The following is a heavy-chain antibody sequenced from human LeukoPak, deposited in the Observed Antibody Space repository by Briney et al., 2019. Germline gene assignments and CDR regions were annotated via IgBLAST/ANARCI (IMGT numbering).Heavy chain of an antibody. J-gene: IGHJ4*02. V-gene: IGHV4-34*01. CDR2: INHSGST. CDR3: ARGPLYGYKN. CDR1: GGSFSGYY. D-gene: IGHD5/OR15-5a*01. Sequence: SETLSLTCAVYGGSFSGYYWSWIRQPPGKGLEWIGEINHSGSTNYNPSLKSRVTISVDTSKNHSSLTLSSVTSADTAVYYCARGPLYGYKNRGQGTLVTVSS.